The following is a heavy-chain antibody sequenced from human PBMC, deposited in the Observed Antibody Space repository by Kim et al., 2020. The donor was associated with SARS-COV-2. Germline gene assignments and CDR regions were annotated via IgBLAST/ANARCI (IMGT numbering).Heavy chain of an antibody. CDR2: INTNIGNP. V-gene: IGHV7-4-1*02. Sequence: ASVMVSCKASAYTFNKYAINWVRQAPGQGLEWMGWINTNIGNPTYAQGFTGRFAFSLDTSVNTAYLEVTGLRAEDTAVYYCARQVLTEAYFDLWGRGTLVTVSS. J-gene: IGHJ2*01. CDR3: ARQVLTEAYFDL. CDR1: AYTFNKYA.